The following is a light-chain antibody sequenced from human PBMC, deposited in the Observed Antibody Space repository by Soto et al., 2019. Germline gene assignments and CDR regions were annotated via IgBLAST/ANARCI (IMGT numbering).Light chain of an antibody. CDR2: GPS. Sequence: IVLTQSPGTLSLSPGQSATLSCRASQSVRSSYLAWYQHKPGQAPRLLIYGPSSRATGIPDRFSGSGSGTEFTLTISRLEPEEFAVYYCQHYGNSPLYTFGQGTKLEIK. CDR1: QSVRSSY. J-gene: IGKJ2*01. CDR3: QHYGNSPLYT. V-gene: IGKV3-20*01.